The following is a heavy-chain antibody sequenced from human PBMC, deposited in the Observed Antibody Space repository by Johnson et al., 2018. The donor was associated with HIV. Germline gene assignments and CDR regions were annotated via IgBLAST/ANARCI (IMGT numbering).Heavy chain of an antibody. J-gene: IGHJ3*02. CDR2: LSYEGSNT. V-gene: IGHV3-30*03. CDR1: GFTVSSIY. CDR3: ARESLSWELPNAFDI. Sequence: QMLLVESGGGVVQPGGSLRRSCAASGFTVSSIYISWVRQDPGKGLEWLAVLSYEGSNTYYADSVTGRLTISRDHYENTLYLQMNSLRAEDTAVYYCARESLSWELPNAFDIWGQGTMVTVSS. D-gene: IGHD1-26*01.